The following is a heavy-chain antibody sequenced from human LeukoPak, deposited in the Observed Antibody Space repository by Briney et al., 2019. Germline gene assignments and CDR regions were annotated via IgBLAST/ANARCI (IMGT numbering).Heavy chain of an antibody. D-gene: IGHD3-9*01. Sequence: GGSLRLSCAASGFSLSAYWMTWVRQAPGKGLEWVANINRDGSQKNHVDSVKGRFTISRDNSKNTLYLQMNSLRAEDTAVYYCAKDGVLRYFDWSGYYYYGMDVWGQGTTVTVSS. J-gene: IGHJ6*02. CDR3: AKDGVLRYFDWSGYYYYGMDV. CDR2: INRDGSQK. V-gene: IGHV3-7*01. CDR1: GFSLSAYW.